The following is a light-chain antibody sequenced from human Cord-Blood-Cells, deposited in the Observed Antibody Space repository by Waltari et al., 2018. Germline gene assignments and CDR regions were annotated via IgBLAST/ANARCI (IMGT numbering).Light chain of an antibody. CDR1: SSNIGNNY. Sequence: QSVLTQPPSVSAAPGQKVTISCSGSSSNIGNNYVSWYQQLPGTAPKLLIYDNNKRPSGIPDGFSGSKSGTSATLGITGLQTGDEADYYCGTWDSSLSAHVVFGGGTKLTVL. V-gene: IGLV1-51*01. CDR2: DNN. CDR3: GTWDSSLSAHVV. J-gene: IGLJ2*01.